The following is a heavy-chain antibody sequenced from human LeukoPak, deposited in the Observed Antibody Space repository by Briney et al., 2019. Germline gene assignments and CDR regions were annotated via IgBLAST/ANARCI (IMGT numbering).Heavy chain of an antibody. J-gene: IGHJ4*02. CDR3: AKAYYGYSGYDPSYYFDY. Sequence: SLRLSCAASGFTFDDYAMHWVRQAPGKGLEWVSGISWNSGSIGYADSVKGRFTISRDNAKNSLYLQMNSLRAEDTALYYCAKAYYGYSGYDPSYYFDYWGQGTLVTVSS. V-gene: IGHV3-9*01. CDR1: GFTFDDYA. D-gene: IGHD5-12*01. CDR2: ISWNSGSI.